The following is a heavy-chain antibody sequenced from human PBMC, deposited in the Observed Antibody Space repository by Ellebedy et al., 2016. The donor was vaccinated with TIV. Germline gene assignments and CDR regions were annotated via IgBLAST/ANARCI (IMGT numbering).Heavy chain of an antibody. CDR1: GFIFSKYW. D-gene: IGHD5-24*01. J-gene: IGHJ4*02. CDR3: ARDFQGDGYSHYEN. CDR2: INRDASTR. Sequence: PGGSLRLSCEASGFIFSKYWMLWVRQAPGKGLEWVSLINRDASTRTYADSVKGRFTISRDNARETVYLQMDNLRAEDTAVYYCARDFQGDGYSHYENWGQGTVVTVSS. V-gene: IGHV3-74*01.